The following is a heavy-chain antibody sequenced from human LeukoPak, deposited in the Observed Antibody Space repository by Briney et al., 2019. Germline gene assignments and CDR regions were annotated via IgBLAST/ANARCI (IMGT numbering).Heavy chain of an antibody. CDR1: GFTFSSYG. CDR2: ISNDGRSI. CDR3: AREACSGSCHSDYFDY. V-gene: IGHV3-30*03. Sequence: GRSLRPSCAASGFTFSSYGTHWVRQAPAKGLEWVAVISNDGRSIYYADSVKGRFTISRDNSKNTLYLQVNSLRAEDTAVYSCAREACSGSCHSDYFDYWGLGTLVTVSS. J-gene: IGHJ4*02. D-gene: IGHD2-15*01.